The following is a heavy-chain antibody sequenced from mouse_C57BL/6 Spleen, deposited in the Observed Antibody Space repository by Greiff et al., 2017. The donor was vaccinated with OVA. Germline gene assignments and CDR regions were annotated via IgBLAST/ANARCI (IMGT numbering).Heavy chain of an antibody. CDR3: ARMEYSTRYFDV. CDR2: IDPSDSYT. D-gene: IGHD2-5*01. J-gene: IGHJ1*03. Sequence: VQLQQPGAELVKPGASVKLSCKASGYTFTSYWMQWVKQRPGQGLEWIGEIDPSDSYTNYNQKFKGKATLTVDTSSSTAYMQLSSLTSEDSAVYYCARMEYSTRYFDVWGTGTTVTVSS. V-gene: IGHV1-50*01. CDR1: GYTFTSYW.